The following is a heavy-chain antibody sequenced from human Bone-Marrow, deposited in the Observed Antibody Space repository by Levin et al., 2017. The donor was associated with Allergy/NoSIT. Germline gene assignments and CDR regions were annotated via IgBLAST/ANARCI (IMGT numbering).Heavy chain of an antibody. CDR3: ARPDCSGTSCYYFFDS. CDR2: ISRSSSTI. Sequence: GESLKISCAASGFTFSRYSMNWVRQAPGRGLEWVSNISRSSSTISYADSVKGRFTISRDNAKNSLYLQMNSLRDEDTAVYYCARPDCSGTSCYYFFDSWGQGTLVTVSS. V-gene: IGHV3-48*02. D-gene: IGHD2-2*01. J-gene: IGHJ4*02. CDR1: GFTFSRYS.